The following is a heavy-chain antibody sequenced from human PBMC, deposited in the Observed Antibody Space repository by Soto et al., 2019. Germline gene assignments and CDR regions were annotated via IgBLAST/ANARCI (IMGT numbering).Heavy chain of an antibody. J-gene: IGHJ6*02. V-gene: IGHV5-51*01. D-gene: IGHD6-19*01. CDR2: IYPGDSDT. CDR3: ARGLQYSSGWSAIHYYGMDV. CDR1: GYSFTSYW. Sequence: PGESLKISCKGSGYSFTSYWIGWVRQMPGKGLEWMGIIYPGDSDTRYSPSFQGQVTISADKSISTAYLQWSSLKASDTAMYYCARGLQYSSGWSAIHYYGMDVWGQGTTVTVSS.